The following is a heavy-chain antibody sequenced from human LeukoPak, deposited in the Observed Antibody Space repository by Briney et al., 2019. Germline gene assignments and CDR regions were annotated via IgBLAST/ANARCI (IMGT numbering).Heavy chain of an antibody. V-gene: IGHV3-21*01. Sequence: GGSLRLSCAASKLTFSSYTMNWVRQAPGKGLEWVSSITSTSSYIYYADSVKGRFTISRDNAKNSLYLQMNSLRAEDTAVYYCARDTYDTTGYVTPDDAFDMWGQGTMVTVSS. CDR2: ITSTSSYI. CDR1: KLTFSSYT. J-gene: IGHJ3*02. CDR3: ARDTYDTTGYVTPDDAFDM. D-gene: IGHD3-22*01.